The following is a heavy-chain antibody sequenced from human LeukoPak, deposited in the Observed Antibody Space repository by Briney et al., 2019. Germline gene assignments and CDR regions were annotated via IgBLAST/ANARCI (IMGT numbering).Heavy chain of an antibody. CDR3: ARVIVGATPHGSNY. CDR1: GFTFSSYD. D-gene: IGHD1-26*01. V-gene: IGHV3-48*04. J-gene: IGHJ4*02. Sequence: PGRSLRLSCAASGFTFSSYDMNWVRQAPGKGLEWVSYISSSSSTIYYADSVKGRFTISRDNAKNSLYLQMNSLRAEDTAVYYCARVIVGATPHGSNYWGQGTLVTVSS. CDR2: ISSSSSTI.